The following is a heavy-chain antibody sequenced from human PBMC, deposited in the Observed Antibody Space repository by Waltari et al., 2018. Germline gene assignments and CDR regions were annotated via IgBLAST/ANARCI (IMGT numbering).Heavy chain of an antibody. Sequence: QVQLVESGGGVVQPGRSLRLSCAASGFTFSSYGMHWVRQPPGRGLEWVAVIWYDGSNKYYADSVKGRFTISRDNSKNTLYLQMNSLRAEDTAVYYCARRGRFGELFLYYYYMDVWGKGTTVTVSS. CDR1: GFTFSSYG. D-gene: IGHD3-10*01. J-gene: IGHJ6*03. CDR2: IWYDGSNK. CDR3: ARRGRFGELFLYYYYMDV. V-gene: IGHV3-33*01.